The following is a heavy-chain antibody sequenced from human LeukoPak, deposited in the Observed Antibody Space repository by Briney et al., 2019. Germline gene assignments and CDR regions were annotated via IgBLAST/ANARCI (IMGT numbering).Heavy chain of an antibody. CDR1: GYTFTSYG. J-gene: IGHJ6*02. V-gene: IGHV1-18*01. Sequence: GASVKVSCKASGYTFTSYGISWGRQAPGQGLEWMGWISAYNGNTNYAQKLQGRVTMTTDTSTSTAYMELRSLRSDDTAVYYCARWGYSGYDLDYYYGMDVWGQGTTVTVSS. CDR3: ARWGYSGYDLDYYYGMDV. D-gene: IGHD5-12*01. CDR2: ISAYNGNT.